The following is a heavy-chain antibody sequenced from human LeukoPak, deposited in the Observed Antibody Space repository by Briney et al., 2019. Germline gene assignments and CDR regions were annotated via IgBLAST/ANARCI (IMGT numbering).Heavy chain of an antibody. CDR2: IIPIFGTA. V-gene: IGHV1-69*13. Sequence: GASVKVSCKASGGTFSSYAISWVRQAPGQGLEWMGGIIPIFGTANYAQKFQGRVTITADESTSTAYMELSSLRPEDTAVYYCARVPGYSYATQKVWFDPWGQGTLVTVSS. D-gene: IGHD5-18*01. J-gene: IGHJ5*02. CDR1: GGTFSSYA. CDR3: ARVPGYSYATQKVWFDP.